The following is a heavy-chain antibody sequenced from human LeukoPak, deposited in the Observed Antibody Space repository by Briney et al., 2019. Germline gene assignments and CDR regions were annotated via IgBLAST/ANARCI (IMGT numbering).Heavy chain of an antibody. CDR3: ARPMVRGVYDY. J-gene: IGHJ4*02. CDR1: GYTFTSYG. D-gene: IGHD3-10*01. Sequence: GASVRVSCTASGYTFTSYGISWVRQAPGQGLEWMGWISAYNGNTNYAQKLQGRVTMTTDTSTSTAYMELRSLRSDDTAVYYCARPMVRGVYDYWGQGTLVTVSS. CDR2: ISAYNGNT. V-gene: IGHV1-18*01.